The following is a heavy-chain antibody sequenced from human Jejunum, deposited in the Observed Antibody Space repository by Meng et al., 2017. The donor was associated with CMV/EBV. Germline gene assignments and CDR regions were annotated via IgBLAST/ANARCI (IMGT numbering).Heavy chain of an antibody. CDR1: FSSYD. CDR3: AKDQVADSSGYYSRGDFDF. D-gene: IGHD3-22*01. Sequence: FSSYDMHWARQATGKGLEWVSTIGVAGDTYYVGSVKGRFTISRETAKNSLYLQMNSLRAEDTAVYYCAKDQVADSSGYYSRGDFDFWGQGTLVTVSS. V-gene: IGHV3-13*01. CDR2: IGVAGDT. J-gene: IGHJ4*02.